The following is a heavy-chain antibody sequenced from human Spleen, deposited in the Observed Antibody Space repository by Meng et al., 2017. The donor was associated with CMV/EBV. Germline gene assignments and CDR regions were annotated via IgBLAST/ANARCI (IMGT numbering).Heavy chain of an antibody. D-gene: IGHD2-2*02. Sequence: ASAKVSCKASGYTFTSYGISWVRQAPGQGLEWMGWISAYNGNTNYAQKLQGRVTMTTDTSTSTAYMELRSLRSDDTAVYYCARDVGSGCSSTSCYNGYYYYGMDVWGQGTTVTVSS. J-gene: IGHJ6*02. CDR3: ARDVGSGCSSTSCYNGYYYYGMDV. V-gene: IGHV1-18*01. CDR2: ISAYNGNT. CDR1: GYTFTSYG.